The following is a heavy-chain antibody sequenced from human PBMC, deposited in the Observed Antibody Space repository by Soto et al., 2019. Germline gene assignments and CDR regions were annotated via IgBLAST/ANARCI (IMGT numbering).Heavy chain of an antibody. Sequence: ASVKVSFKASGYTFTGYYMHWLRQAPGQGLEWMGWINPNSGGTNYAQKFQGRVTMTRDTSISTAYMGLSRLRSDDTAVYYCARDRVLRFLEWLPSHYYGMDVWGQGTTVTVSS. D-gene: IGHD3-3*01. CDR1: GYTFTGYY. CDR3: ARDRVLRFLEWLPSHYYGMDV. J-gene: IGHJ6*02. V-gene: IGHV1-2*02. CDR2: INPNSGGT.